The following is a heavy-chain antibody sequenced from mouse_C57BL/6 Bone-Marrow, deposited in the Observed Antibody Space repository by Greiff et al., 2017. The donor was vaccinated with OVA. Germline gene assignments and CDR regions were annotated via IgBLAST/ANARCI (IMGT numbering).Heavy chain of an antibody. CDR1: GYTFTSYW. D-gene: IGHD1-1*01. J-gene: IGHJ1*03. Sequence: QVQLQQPGAELVMPGASVKLSCKASGYTFTSYWMHWVKQRPGQGLEWIGEIDPSDSYTNYNQKFKGKSTLTVDKSCSTADMQRSSLTSEDSAVYYCARGGLYYGSSYWYFDVWGTGTTVTVSS. CDR2: IDPSDSYT. V-gene: IGHV1-69*01. CDR3: ARGGLYYGSSYWYFDV.